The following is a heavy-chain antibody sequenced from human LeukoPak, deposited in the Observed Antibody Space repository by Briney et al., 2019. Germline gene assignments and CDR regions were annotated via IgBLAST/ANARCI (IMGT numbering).Heavy chain of an antibody. J-gene: IGHJ6*02. CDR3: AKLVVAATVSYYYYGMDV. CDR1: GFTVSSNY. D-gene: IGHD2-15*01. Sequence: GGSLRLSCAASGFTVSSNYMSWVRQAPGKGLEWVSGISGSGDNTYYADSVKGRFTISRDNSKNTLHLQMNSLRAEDTAVYYCAKLVVAATVSYYYYGMDVWGQGTTVTVSS. V-gene: IGHV3-23*01. CDR2: ISGSGDNT.